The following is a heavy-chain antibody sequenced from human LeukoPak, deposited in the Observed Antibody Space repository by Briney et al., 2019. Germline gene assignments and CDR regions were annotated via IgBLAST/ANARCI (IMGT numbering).Heavy chain of an antibody. CDR2: INSDNSV. J-gene: IGHJ3*02. V-gene: IGHV3-48*03. Sequence: GGSLRLSCAASGFTLTTSEMDWVRQAPGKGLEWVAYINSDNSVLYGDSVKGRFTISSDKATNSLYLQMNSLRAEDTAVYYCAREVLTQAIYSGYNAFGIWGQGTMVTVSS. CDR1: GFTLTTSE. CDR3: AREVLTQAIYSGYNAFGI. D-gene: IGHD5-12*01.